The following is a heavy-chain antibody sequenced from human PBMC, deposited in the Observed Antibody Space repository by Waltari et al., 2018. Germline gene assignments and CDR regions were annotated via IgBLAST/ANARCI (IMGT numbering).Heavy chain of an antibody. Sequence: EVQLVESGGGLVQPGRSLRLSCAASGFTFDDYAMHWVRQAPGEGLEWVSGISWNIGSIGYADSVKGRFTISRDNAKNSLYLQMNSLRAEDMALYYCAKGGYYGSGSYPNWFDPWGQGTLVTVSS. V-gene: IGHV3-9*03. CDR1: GFTFDDYA. CDR2: ISWNIGSI. CDR3: AKGGYYGSGSYPNWFDP. J-gene: IGHJ5*02. D-gene: IGHD3-10*01.